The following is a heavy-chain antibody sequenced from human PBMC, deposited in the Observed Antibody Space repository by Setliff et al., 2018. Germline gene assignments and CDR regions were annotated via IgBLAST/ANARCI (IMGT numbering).Heavy chain of an antibody. J-gene: IGHJ4*02. CDR1: GYIFTDYY. CDR3: ARAGMASLNRKGVFEY. V-gene: IGHV1-2*06. CDR2: INPNSGGT. Sequence: ASVKVSCKASGYIFTDYYMHWVRQAPGQELGWMGRINPNSGGTIYARKFQGRVTMTRDTSTSTVYLEVTSLRSEDTAVYYCARAGMASLNRKGVFEYWGQGTLVTVSS. D-gene: IGHD3-10*01.